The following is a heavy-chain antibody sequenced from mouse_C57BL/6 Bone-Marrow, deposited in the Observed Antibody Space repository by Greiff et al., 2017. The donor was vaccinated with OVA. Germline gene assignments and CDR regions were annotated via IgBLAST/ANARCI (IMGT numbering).Heavy chain of an antibody. V-gene: IGHV1-55*01. CDR2: IYPGSGST. J-gene: IGHJ2*01. CDR1: GYTFTSYW. Sequence: QVQLQQPGAELVKPGASVKMSCKASGYTFTSYWITWVKQRPGQGLEWIGDIYPGSGSTNYNEKFKSKATLTVDTSSSTAYMQLSSLTSEDSAVYYCARLLITTVVAKLGRRYFDYWGQGTTLTVSS. CDR3: ARLLITTVVAKLGRRYFDY. D-gene: IGHD1-1*01.